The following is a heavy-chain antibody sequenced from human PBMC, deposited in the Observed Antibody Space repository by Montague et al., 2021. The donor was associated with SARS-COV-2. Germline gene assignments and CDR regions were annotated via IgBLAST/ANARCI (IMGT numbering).Heavy chain of an antibody. CDR2: KHYSGXT. J-gene: IGHJ4*02. D-gene: IGHD5-24*01. Sequence: SETLSLTCTVSGDSISSSSYYWGWIRQPPGKGLEWIGNKHYSGXTXNXXYLKNRVAMSVDTSKNQFSLKLSSVTAADTAVYYCVGDGYTDVDYWGQGTLVTVSS. CDR1: GDSISSSSYY. CDR3: VGDGYTDVDY. V-gene: IGHV4-39*02.